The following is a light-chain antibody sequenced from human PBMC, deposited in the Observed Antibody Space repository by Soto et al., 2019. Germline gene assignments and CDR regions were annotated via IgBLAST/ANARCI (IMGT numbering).Light chain of an antibody. CDR2: GNN. V-gene: IGLV1-44*01. J-gene: IGLJ2*01. CDR3: AAWDDSLNGVV. CDR1: TSNIGSKT. Sequence: QSVLTQPPSASGTPGQRVTISCSGSTSNIGSKTVNWYQQVPGTAPKLLIYGNNQRPSGVPDRFSGFKSGTSASLAITGLQSEDEADYSCAAWDDSLNGVVFGGGTKLTVL.